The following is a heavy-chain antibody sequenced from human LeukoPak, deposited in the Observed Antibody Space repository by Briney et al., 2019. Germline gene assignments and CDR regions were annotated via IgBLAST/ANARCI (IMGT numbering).Heavy chain of an antibody. V-gene: IGHV4-4*02. J-gene: IGHJ4*02. Sequence: NPSGTLSLSCAISSVSITSNNWWTWVRQAPGKGLEWIGEIYHSGSNNYNPSLQSRVTISVDTSKNQFSLKLSSVTAADTAVYYCARSSYGSGTYYMDYWGQGALVTVSS. CDR3: ARSSYGSGTYYMDY. D-gene: IGHD3-10*01. CDR2: IYHSGSN. CDR1: SVSITSNNW.